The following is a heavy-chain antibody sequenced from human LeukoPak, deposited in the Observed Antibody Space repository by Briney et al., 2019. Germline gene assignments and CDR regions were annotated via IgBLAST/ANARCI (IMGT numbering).Heavy chain of an antibody. J-gene: IGHJ4*02. CDR2: ISWNGGSI. V-gene: IGHV3-9*01. CDR1: GFTFDDYA. Sequence: PGRSLRLSCAASGFTFDDYAMPWVRQAPGKGLEWVSGISWNGGSIGYADSVKGRFTISRDNSKNTLYLQMNSLRAEDTAVYYCAKLDYWGQGTLVTVSS. CDR3: AKLDY.